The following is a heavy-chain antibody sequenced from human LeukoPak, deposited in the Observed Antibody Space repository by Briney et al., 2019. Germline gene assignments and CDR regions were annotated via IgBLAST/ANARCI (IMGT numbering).Heavy chain of an antibody. CDR1: GFSFNIYA. CDR3: VREWDRAVRTYYDSSEGDS. Sequence: GGSLRLSCAASGFSFNIYAMHWVRQAPGKGLEWVAFISYDGGNKYYADSVKGRFTISRDNSKNTLFLRMNSLKTEDTAVYYCVREWDRAVRTYYDSSEGDSWGQGTLVTVSS. J-gene: IGHJ4*02. CDR2: ISYDGGNK. D-gene: IGHD3-22*01. V-gene: IGHV3-30*04.